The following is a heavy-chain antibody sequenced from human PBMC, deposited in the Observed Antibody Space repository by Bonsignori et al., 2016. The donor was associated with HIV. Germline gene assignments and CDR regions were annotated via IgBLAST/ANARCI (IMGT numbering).Heavy chain of an antibody. CDR2: VFNSGST. J-gene: IGHJ4*02. CDR1: GASLNSGNFY. Sequence: QVQLQQSGPGLVKPSQTLSLTCTVSGASLNSGNFYWSWIRQPAGKGLEWIGRVFNSGSTNSNPSLKSRVTPSVDTSKNQFSLTLKSVTAADTAVYYCGFSEGDFWGQGTLVTVSS. V-gene: IGHV4-61*02. CDR3: GFSEGDF. D-gene: IGHD3-3*01.